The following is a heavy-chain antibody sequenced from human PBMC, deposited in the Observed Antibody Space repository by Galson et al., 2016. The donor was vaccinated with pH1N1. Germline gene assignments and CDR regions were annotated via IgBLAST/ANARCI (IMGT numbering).Heavy chain of an antibody. CDR1: GFSLSTSGMS. Sequence: PALVKPTQTLTLTCTFSGFSLSTSGMSVTWVRQPPGKALEWLALIDWDANKHYSTSLKTRLTISKDTSRNQVVLIMTNMDPVDTATYYCARSLYGDYVGGMDVWGQGTTVTVSS. V-gene: IGHV2-70*19. CDR2: IDWDANK. D-gene: IGHD4-17*01. J-gene: IGHJ6*02. CDR3: ARSLYGDYVGGMDV.